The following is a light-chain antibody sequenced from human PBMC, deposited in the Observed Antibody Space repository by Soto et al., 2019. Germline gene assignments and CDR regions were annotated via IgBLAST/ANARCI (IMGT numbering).Light chain of an antibody. CDR2: DVS. V-gene: IGLV2-14*01. CDR1: SSDVGGYTY. Sequence: QSVLTQPSSGSGSHGQSITISCAGTSSDVGGYTYVSWYQQHPGKAPKLMIYDVSNRPSGVSNRFSGSKSGNTASLTISGLQAEDEADYYCTSYTSSSTPYVFGGGTKVTVL. CDR3: TSYTSSSTPYV. J-gene: IGLJ1*01.